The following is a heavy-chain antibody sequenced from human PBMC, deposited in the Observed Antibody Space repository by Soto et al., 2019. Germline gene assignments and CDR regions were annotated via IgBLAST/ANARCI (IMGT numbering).Heavy chain of an antibody. Sequence: SETLSLTCTVSGGSISSSSYYWGWIRQPPGKGLEWIGSIYYSGSTYYNPSLKSRVTISVDTSKNQFSLKLSSVTAADTAVYYCARGGLCLGEFSHVFDFGGQGKRVTVSS. CDR1: GGSISSSSYY. D-gene: IGHD3-16*01. CDR3: ARGGLCLGEFSHVFDF. CDR2: IYYSGST. J-gene: IGHJ3*01. V-gene: IGHV4-39*01.